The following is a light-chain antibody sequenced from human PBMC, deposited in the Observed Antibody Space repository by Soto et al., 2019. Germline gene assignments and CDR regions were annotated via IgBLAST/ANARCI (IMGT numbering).Light chain of an antibody. CDR1: SSDVGAYNY. CDR3: CSYAGMYTFVI. CDR2: DVT. Sequence: QSVLTQPRSVSGSPGQSVTISCIGTSSDVGAYNYVSCYQQHPGKVPKLMIYDVTNRPSGVPDRFSGSKSGNTASLTISGLHAEEEADYYCCSYAGMYTFVIFGGGTKVTVL. J-gene: IGLJ2*01. V-gene: IGLV2-11*01.